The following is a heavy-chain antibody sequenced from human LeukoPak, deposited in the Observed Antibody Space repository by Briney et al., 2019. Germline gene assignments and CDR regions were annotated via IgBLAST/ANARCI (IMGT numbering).Heavy chain of an antibody. CDR1: GFTFSTYT. J-gene: IGHJ4*02. Sequence: GGPLRLSCAASGFTFSTYTMYWVRHPPGKGLEWVSGISGSGDNTYYADSVKGRFTISRGNSKNTLYVQVNSLGTEDTAAYYCAKGSYYDSSGSFYFDYWGQGTLVTVSS. V-gene: IGHV3-23*01. CDR3: AKGSYYDSSGSFYFDY. CDR2: ISGSGDNT. D-gene: IGHD3-22*01.